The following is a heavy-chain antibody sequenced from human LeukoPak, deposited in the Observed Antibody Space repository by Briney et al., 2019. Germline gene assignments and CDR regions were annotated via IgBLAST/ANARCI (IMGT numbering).Heavy chain of an antibody. D-gene: IGHD3-10*01. Sequence: SETLSLTCTVSGGSISSYYWSWIRQPAGKGLEWIGRIYTSGSTNYNPSLKSRVTMSVDTSKNQFSLKLSSVTAADTAVYYCARGRSGKYYYGSGSYYKSPKESKYNWFDPWGQGTLVTVSS. CDR3: ARGRSGKYYYGSGSYYKSPKESKYNWFDP. CDR2: IYTSGST. J-gene: IGHJ5*02. CDR1: GGSISSYY. V-gene: IGHV4-4*07.